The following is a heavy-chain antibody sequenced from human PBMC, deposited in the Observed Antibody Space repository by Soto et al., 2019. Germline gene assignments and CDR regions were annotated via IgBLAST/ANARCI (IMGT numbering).Heavy chain of an antibody. J-gene: IGHJ4*02. V-gene: IGHV3-21*01. CDR2: ISSSSSYI. Sequence: GGSLRLSCAASGFTFSSYSINWVRQAPGKGLEWVSSISSSSSYIYGADSVKGRFTISRDNANNSLYLQMNSLRAEDTVVYYCASVSYDILTGYYRGGYFDYWGQGTLVTVSS. D-gene: IGHD3-9*01. CDR1: GFTFSSYS. CDR3: ASVSYDILTGYYRGGYFDY.